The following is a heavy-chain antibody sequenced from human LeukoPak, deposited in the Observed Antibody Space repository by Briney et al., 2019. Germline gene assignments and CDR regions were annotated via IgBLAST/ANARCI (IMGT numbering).Heavy chain of an antibody. Sequence: PGGSLRLSCAASGFTFSSYEMNWVRQAPGKGLEWVSYISSSGSTIYYADSVKGRFTISRDNARNSLYLQMNSLGAEDTAVYYCARDSNYYYGMDVWGQGTTVTVSS. J-gene: IGHJ6*02. CDR3: ARDSNYYYGMDV. CDR1: GFTFSSYE. CDR2: ISSSGSTI. V-gene: IGHV3-48*03.